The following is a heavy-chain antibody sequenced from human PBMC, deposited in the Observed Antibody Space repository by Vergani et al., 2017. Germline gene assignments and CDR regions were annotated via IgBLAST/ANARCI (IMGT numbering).Heavy chain of an antibody. Sequence: EVQLVETGGGLIQPGGSLRLSCAASGFTVSSNYMSWVRQAPGKGLEWVSVIYSGGSTYYADSVKGRFTISRDNSKNTLYLQMNSLRAEDTAVYYCARGGLLYSGSSTPFDYWGQGTLVTVSS. CDR1: GFTVSSNY. V-gene: IGHV3-53*02. J-gene: IGHJ4*02. CDR3: ARGGLLYSGSSTPFDY. D-gene: IGHD1-26*01. CDR2: IYSGGST.